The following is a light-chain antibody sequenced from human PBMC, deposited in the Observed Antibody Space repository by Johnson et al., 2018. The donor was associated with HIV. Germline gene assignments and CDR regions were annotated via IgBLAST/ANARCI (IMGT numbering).Light chain of an antibody. Sequence: QSVLTQPPSVSAAPGQKVTISCSGSSSNIGNNYVSWYQQLPGTAPKLLIYDNKKRPSGIPDRFSGSQSGTSATLGLTGLPTGDEADYYCGTWDSSLSAGVFGTGTKVTVL. J-gene: IGLJ1*01. CDR1: SSNIGNNY. CDR3: GTWDSSLSAGV. CDR2: DNK. V-gene: IGLV1-51*01.